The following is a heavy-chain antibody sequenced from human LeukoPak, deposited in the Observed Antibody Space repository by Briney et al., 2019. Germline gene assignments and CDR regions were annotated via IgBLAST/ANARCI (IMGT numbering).Heavy chain of an antibody. D-gene: IGHD1-26*01. J-gene: IGHJ6*03. V-gene: IGHV3-23*01. CDR1: GFTFSSYG. Sequence: PGGSLRLSCAASGFTFSSYGMSWVRQAPGKGLEWVSAISGSGGSTYYADSVKGRFTISRDNSKNTLYLQMNSLRAEDTAVYYCAKRQIVGATRGYYYYYMDVWGKGTTVTISS. CDR3: AKRQIVGATRGYYYYYMDV. CDR2: ISGSGGST.